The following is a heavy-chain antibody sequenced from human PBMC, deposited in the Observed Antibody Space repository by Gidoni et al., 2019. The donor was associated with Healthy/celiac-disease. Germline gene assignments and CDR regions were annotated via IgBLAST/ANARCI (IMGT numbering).Heavy chain of an antibody. J-gene: IGHJ6*02. CDR3: ARDRAKLDIVVVPAAHYGMDV. D-gene: IGHD2-2*03. CDR2: IIPIFGTA. Sequence: QVQLVQSGAEVKKPGSSVKVSCKASGGTFSSYAISWVRQAPGQGLEWMGGIIPIFGTANYAQKFQGRVTITADESTSTAYMELSSLRSEDTAVYYCARDRAKLDIVVVPAAHYGMDVWGQGTTVTVSS. V-gene: IGHV1-69*01. CDR1: GGTFSSYA.